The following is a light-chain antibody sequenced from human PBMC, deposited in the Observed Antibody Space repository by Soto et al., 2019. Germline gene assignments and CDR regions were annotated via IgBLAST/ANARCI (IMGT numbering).Light chain of an antibody. CDR2: DAS. CDR1: RSVRSY. CDR3: QQRYAWPPIT. J-gene: IGKJ5*01. Sequence: EIVLTQSPATLSLSPGERATLSCRASRSVRSYLAWYQQKPGQAPRLLIYDASNRAAGIPARFSGSGSETDVTLTISNLEPEDFAVYYFQQRYAWPPITFGEGTRLEIK. V-gene: IGKV3-11*01.